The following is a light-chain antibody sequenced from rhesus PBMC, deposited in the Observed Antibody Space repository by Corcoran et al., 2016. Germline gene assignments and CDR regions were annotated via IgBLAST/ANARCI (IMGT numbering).Light chain of an antibody. CDR3: MQSLEFPFT. J-gene: IGKJ3*01. V-gene: IGKV2-104*02. CDR1: QSLLDSEDGNTS. CDR2: EVS. Sequence: DIVMTQTPLSLSVTPGEPASLSCRSSQSLLDSEDGNTSLDWYLQKSGQSPQLLIYEVSNRASGVPDRFSGSGSDTDFTLKISRVEAEDVGVYYCMQSLEFPFTFGPGSKLDIK.